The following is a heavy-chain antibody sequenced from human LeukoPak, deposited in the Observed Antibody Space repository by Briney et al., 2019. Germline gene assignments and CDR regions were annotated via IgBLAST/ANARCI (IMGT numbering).Heavy chain of an antibody. CDR1: GSTFGDYA. D-gene: IGHD3-10*01. CDR2: IRSKAYGGTT. CDR3: TRAWVFRTFGFDY. V-gene: IGHV3-49*05. J-gene: IGHJ4*02. Sequence: KPGGSLRLSCTASGSTFGDYAMSWFRQAPGKGLEWVGFIRSKAYGGTTEYAASVKGGFTISRDDSKSIAYLQMNSLKTEDTAVYYCTRAWVFRTFGFDYWGQGTLVTVSS.